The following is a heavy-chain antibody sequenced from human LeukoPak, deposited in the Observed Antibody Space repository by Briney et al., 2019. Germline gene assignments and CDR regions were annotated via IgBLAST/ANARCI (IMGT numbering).Heavy chain of an antibody. D-gene: IGHD3-22*01. J-gene: IGHJ3*02. CDR2: ISAYNGNT. CDR3: ARQGYYYDSSGYYYRDAFDI. V-gene: IGHV1-18*01. CDR1: GYTFTSYG. Sequence: ASVKVSCKASGYTFTSYGISWVRQAPGQGREWMGWISAYNGNTNYAQKLQGRVTMTTDTSTSTAYMELRSLRSDDTAVYYCARQGYYYDSSGYYYRDAFDIWGQGTMVTVSS.